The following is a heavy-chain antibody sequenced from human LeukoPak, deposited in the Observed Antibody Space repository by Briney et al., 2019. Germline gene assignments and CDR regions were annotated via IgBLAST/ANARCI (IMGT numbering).Heavy chain of an antibody. CDR2: IYYSGNT. CDR1: GGSISSSNYY. CDR3: ARASWGGGLQWLGGVPFPYYMDV. D-gene: IGHD3-3*01. V-gene: IGHV4-39*07. Sequence: SETLSLTCIVSGGSISSSNYYWGWIRQAPGKGREWIGNIYYSGNTYYNPSLRSRVTISVDTSKNQFSLKLSSVTAADTAVYYCARASWGGGLQWLGGVPFPYYMDVWGKGTTVTVSS. J-gene: IGHJ6*03.